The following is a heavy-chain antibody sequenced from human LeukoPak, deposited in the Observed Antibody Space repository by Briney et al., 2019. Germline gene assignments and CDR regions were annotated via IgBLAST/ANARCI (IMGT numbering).Heavy chain of an antibody. CDR1: GFTFSSYS. D-gene: IGHD3/OR15-3a*01. V-gene: IGHV3-21*01. Sequence: PGGSLRLSCVASGFTFSSYSMNWVRQAPGKGLEWVSCISSTSRYIYYADSVKGRFTISRDNAKNSVYLQMNGLRAEDTAVYYCTRAVAADDFSPGYWGQGTLLTVSS. CDR2: ISSTSRYI. CDR3: TRAVAADDFSPGY. J-gene: IGHJ4*02.